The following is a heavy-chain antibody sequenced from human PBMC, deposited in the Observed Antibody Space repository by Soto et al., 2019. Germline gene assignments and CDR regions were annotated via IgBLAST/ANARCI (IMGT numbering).Heavy chain of an antibody. CDR2: IYFNGNT. J-gene: IGHJ4*02. CDR3: AKLGLAVITAFDY. D-gene: IGHD3-22*01. Sequence: SETLSLTCTVSAASFSKYYWSWIRQPPGKGLEWIGYIYFNGNTNYNPSLKRRVTISIDTSKKQISLNLTSVTDADTAVYYCAKLGLAVITAFDYWGQGTLVTVSS. CDR1: AASFSKYY. V-gene: IGHV4-59*01.